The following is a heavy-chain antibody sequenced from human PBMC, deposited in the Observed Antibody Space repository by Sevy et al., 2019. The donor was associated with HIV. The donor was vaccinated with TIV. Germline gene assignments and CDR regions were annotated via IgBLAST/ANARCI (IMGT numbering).Heavy chain of an antibody. CDR3: AKDGASSSGWGLRFYYGMDV. Sequence: GGSLRLSCAASGFSISSYAMTWVRQAPGKGLEWVSGVSGSGGSTYYGDSVKGRFTISRDNSKNTLYLQMNNLRAEGTAVYYCAKDGASSSGWGLRFYYGMDVWGQGTTVTVSS. CDR2: VSGSGGST. CDR1: GFSISSYA. J-gene: IGHJ6*02. V-gene: IGHV3-23*01. D-gene: IGHD6-19*01.